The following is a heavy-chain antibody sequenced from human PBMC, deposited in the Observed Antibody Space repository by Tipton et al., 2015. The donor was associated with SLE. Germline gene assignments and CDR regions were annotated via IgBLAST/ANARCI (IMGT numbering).Heavy chain of an antibody. CDR1: GGSMSTYY. CDR2: IDYSWSA. CDR3: ARFYCGGDCYPLDD. Sequence: TLSLTCSVSGGSMSTYYWSWIRQPPGKGLEWIGYIDYSWSANYNPSLESRVTISVDTSKKQFSLRLGFMTAADTAVYYCARFYCGGDCYPLDDWGQGILVIVSS. D-gene: IGHD2-21*01. V-gene: IGHV4-59*12. J-gene: IGHJ4*02.